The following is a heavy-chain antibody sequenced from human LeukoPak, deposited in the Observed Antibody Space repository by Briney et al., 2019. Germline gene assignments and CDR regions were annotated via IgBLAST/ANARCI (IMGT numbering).Heavy chain of an antibody. CDR1: GDSISSYY. J-gene: IGHJ4*02. Sequence: KTSETLSLTCTVSGDSISSYYWSWIRQPPGKGLEWIGYIYYSGRTNYNPSLKSRVTISVDTSKNQFSLKVSSVTAADTAVYYCARLYLPATRFDYWGQGTLVTVSS. V-gene: IGHV4-59*01. D-gene: IGHD5-24*01. CDR3: ARLYLPATRFDY. CDR2: IYYSGRT.